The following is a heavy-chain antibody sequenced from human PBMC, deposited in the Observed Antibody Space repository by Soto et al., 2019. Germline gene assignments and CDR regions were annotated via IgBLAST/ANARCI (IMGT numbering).Heavy chain of an antibody. CDR3: VMVDNYVTPTPQDV. CDR2: ISPYTGNT. V-gene: IGHV1-18*01. J-gene: IGHJ6*02. Sequence: QVQLVQSGDEVKKPGASVKVSCKASGYIFVNYGIAWVRQAPGQGLEWMGWISPYTGNTHPATKSQGRLTMTTDTSTRTAYMDLGSLTSDDTAVYYCVMVDNYVTPTPQDVWGQGTTVTVSS. CDR1: GYIFVNYG. D-gene: IGHD3-16*01.